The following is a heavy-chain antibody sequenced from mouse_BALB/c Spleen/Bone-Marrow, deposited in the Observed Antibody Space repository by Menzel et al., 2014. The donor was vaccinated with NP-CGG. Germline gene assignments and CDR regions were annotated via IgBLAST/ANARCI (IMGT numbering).Heavy chain of an antibody. CDR1: GFDFSRCW. V-gene: IGHV4-1*02. CDR2: INPDSRTI. CDR3: ARPDYYGYLNY. J-gene: IGHJ2*01. D-gene: IGHD1-1*01. Sequence: EVQLQESGGGLVQPGGSLKLSCAASGFDFSRCWMSWVRQAPGKGLEWIGEINPDSRTINYSPSLKDKFIISRDNAKNTLYLRLNKVRSEDTALYYCARPDYYGYLNYWGQGTTLTVSS.